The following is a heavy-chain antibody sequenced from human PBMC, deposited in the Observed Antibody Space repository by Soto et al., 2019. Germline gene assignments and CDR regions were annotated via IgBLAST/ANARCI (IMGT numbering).Heavy chain of an antibody. Sequence: QVQLQQWGAGLLKPSETLSLTCAVYGGSLSAYYWSWIRQPPGKGLEWIGEINPSGTTNYNPSLKSRVTISVDTSKNQFSLKLSSVTAADTAVYHCALAPAAHSLHGGQGTLVTVSS. CDR2: INPSGTT. D-gene: IGHD2-2*01. J-gene: IGHJ1*01. CDR3: ALAPAAHSLH. V-gene: IGHV4-34*01. CDR1: GGSLSAYY.